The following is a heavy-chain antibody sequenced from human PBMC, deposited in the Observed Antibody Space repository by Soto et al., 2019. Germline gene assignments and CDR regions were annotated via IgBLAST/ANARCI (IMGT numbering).Heavy chain of an antibody. CDR2: INHSGST. Sequence: SETLSLTCTVSGASITSGHYYWSWIRQPPGKGLEWIGEINHSGSTNYNPSLKSRVTISVDTSKNQFSLKLSSVTAADTAVYYCARGLNYDILTGYYMPPDAFDIWGQGTMVTVSS. CDR1: GASITSGHYY. J-gene: IGHJ3*02. V-gene: IGHV4-39*07. D-gene: IGHD3-9*01. CDR3: ARGLNYDILTGYYMPPDAFDI.